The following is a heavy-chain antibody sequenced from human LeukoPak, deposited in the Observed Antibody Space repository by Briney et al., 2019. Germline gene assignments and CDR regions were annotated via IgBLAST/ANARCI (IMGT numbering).Heavy chain of an antibody. CDR3: ARAIVGAIDDAFDI. D-gene: IGHD1-26*01. Sequence: PGGSLRLSCAASGFTVSSNYMSWVRQAPGKGLEWVSVIYSGGSTYYADSVKGRFTISRDNSKNTLYLQMKSLRAEDTAVYYCARAIVGAIDDAFDIWGQGTMVTVSS. CDR1: GFTVSSNY. V-gene: IGHV3-66*01. J-gene: IGHJ3*02. CDR2: IYSGGST.